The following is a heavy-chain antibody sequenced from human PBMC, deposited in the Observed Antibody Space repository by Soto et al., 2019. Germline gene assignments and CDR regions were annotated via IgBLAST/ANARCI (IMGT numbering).Heavy chain of an antibody. CDR2: ISGGASDK. J-gene: IGHJ4*02. V-gene: IGHV3-7*01. CDR1: GFMFSAYW. Sequence: EVQLVESGGGLVQPGGSLRLSCEASGFMFSAYWMSWVRQDPRKGLEWVATISGGASDKFYVDSVKGRVTISRDDAKNSLYLQMNSRRDEDTAVYYCVREDWHRFYHWGQGTLVTVSS. D-gene: IGHD2-21*01. CDR3: VREDWHRFYH.